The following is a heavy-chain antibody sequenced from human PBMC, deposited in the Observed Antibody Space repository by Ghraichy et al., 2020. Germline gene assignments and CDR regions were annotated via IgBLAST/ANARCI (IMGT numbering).Heavy chain of an antibody. D-gene: IGHD6-13*01. V-gene: IGHV4-4*07. CDR3: ARGNSSWVLEYGMDV. CDR1: GGSISSYY. Sequence: SETLSLTCTVSGGSISSYYWSWIRQPAGKGLEWIGRIYTSGSTNYNPSLKSRVTMSVDTSKNQFSLKLSSVTAADTAVYYCARGNSSWVLEYGMDVWGQGTTVTVSS. J-gene: IGHJ6*02. CDR2: IYTSGST.